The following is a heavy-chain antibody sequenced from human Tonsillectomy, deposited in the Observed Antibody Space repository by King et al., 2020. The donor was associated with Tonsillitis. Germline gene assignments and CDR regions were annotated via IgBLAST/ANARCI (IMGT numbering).Heavy chain of an antibody. CDR1: GYTFSRYG. Sequence: QLVQSGAEVKKPGASVKVSCKAYGYTFSRYGISWVRQAPGQGLEWMGWISANNGNTNSAQNLQGRVTMTTDTSTSTAYMELRSLRSDDTAVYYCARDPSYHFESSGYYPVFDFWGQGTLVTVSS. J-gene: IGHJ4*02. CDR3: ARDPSYHFESSGYYPVFDF. D-gene: IGHD3-22*01. V-gene: IGHV1-18*01. CDR2: ISANNGNT.